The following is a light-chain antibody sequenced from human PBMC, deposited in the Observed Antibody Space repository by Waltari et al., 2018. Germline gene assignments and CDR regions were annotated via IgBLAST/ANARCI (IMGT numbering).Light chain of an antibody. J-gene: IGLJ2*01. V-gene: IGLV2-23*02. Sequence: QSALTQPASVSGSPGQSITLSCTGTSRAIGTYNYVSWYQQPPGKAPKMLIYEVTTRPSGVSYRFSGSKSGNTASLTISGLRAEDEADYYCSSHANTYNFAHVVFGGGTKLTVL. CDR3: SSHANTYNFAHVV. CDR1: SRAIGTYNY. CDR2: EVT.